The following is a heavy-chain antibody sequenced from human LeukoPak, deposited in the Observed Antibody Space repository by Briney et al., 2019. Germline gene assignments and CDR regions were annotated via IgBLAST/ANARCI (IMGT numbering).Heavy chain of an antibody. V-gene: IGHV4-31*03. Sequence: SQTLSLTCTVSGGSISSGGYYWSWIRQHPGKGLEWIGYIYYSGSTYYNPSLKSRVTISVDTSKNQFSLKLSSVTAADTAVYYCARDRPGSAVCSGGSCYPRVKYGMDVWGQGTTVTVSS. D-gene: IGHD2-15*01. J-gene: IGHJ6*02. CDR3: ARDRPGSAVCSGGSCYPRVKYGMDV. CDR1: GGSISSGGYY. CDR2: IYYSGST.